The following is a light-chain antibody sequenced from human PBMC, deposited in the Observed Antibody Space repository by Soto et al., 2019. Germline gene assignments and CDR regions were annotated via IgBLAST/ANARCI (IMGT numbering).Light chain of an antibody. Sequence: SYELTQPPSVSVAPGKTARITCEGNNLGGQSVHWYQQKPGQAPVLVIYYDSDRPSGIPERFSGSKSGNTATLTISRVEAGDEADYYCQVWDSSSDHYVFGTGTKVTVL. V-gene: IGLV3-21*04. CDR3: QVWDSSSDHYV. CDR1: NLGGQS. J-gene: IGLJ1*01. CDR2: YDS.